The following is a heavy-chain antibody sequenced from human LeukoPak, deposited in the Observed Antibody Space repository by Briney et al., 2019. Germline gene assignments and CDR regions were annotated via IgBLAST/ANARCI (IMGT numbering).Heavy chain of an antibody. CDR2: ISASGATT. D-gene: IGHD3-22*01. Sequence: GGSLRLSCAASGFTFTSYAMNWVRQAPGKGLEWVSVISASGATTDYADSVKGRFTISRDNSKNTLYLQMNSLRAEDTAVYYCTKGSYYDNSGRAYFDYWGQGTLVTVSS. CDR3: TKGSYYDNSGRAYFDY. V-gene: IGHV3-23*01. CDR1: GFTFTSYA. J-gene: IGHJ4*02.